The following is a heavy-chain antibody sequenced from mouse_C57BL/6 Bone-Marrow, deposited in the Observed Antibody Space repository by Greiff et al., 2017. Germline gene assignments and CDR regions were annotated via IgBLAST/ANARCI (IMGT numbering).Heavy chain of an antibody. CDR3: AREDYYYGSSPAY. D-gene: IGHD1-1*01. Sequence: VKLQQSGAELVKPGASVKLSCNASGYTFTSYWMHWVKQRPGQGLEWIGMIHPNSGSTNYNEKFKSKATLTVDKSSSTAYMQLSSLTSEDSAVYYCAREDYYYGSSPAYWGQGTLVTVSA. V-gene: IGHV1-64*01. CDR2: IHPNSGST. CDR1: GYTFTSYW. J-gene: IGHJ3*01.